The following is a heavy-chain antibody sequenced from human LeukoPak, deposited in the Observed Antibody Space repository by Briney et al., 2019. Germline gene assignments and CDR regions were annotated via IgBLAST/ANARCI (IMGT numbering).Heavy chain of an antibody. CDR1: GGSISSGSYY. CDR2: IYTSGST. J-gene: IGHJ4*02. Sequence: SQTLSLTCTVSGGSISSGSYYWSWIRQPAGKGLEWIGRIYTSGSTNYNPSLKSRVTISVDTSKNQFSLKLSSVTAADTAVYYCARGRGWRWLQSRSVSWAFDYWGQGTLVTVSS. CDR3: ARGRGWRWLQSRSVSWAFDY. D-gene: IGHD5-24*01. V-gene: IGHV4-61*02.